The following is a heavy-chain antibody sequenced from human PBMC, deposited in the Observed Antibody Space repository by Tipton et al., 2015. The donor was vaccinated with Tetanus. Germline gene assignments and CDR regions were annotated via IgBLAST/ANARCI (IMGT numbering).Heavy chain of an antibody. J-gene: IGHJ6*02. V-gene: IGHV3-48*01. CDR1: RIRLSDYA. D-gene: IGHD3-22*01. Sequence: SLRLSCAGARIRLSDYAMDWVRQAPGKGLEWISYIGSFSRTINYADSVRGRFTTFRDNAKSSLYLQMSRLRAEDTAVYYCARVVRDYYYEMDVWGQGTTVTASS. CDR3: ARVVRDYYYEMDV. CDR2: IGSFSRTI.